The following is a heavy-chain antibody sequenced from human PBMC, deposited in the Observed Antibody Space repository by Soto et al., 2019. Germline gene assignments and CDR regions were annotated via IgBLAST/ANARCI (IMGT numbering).Heavy chain of an antibody. CDR1: GGTFSIYA. J-gene: IGHJ6*02. V-gene: IGHV1-69*13. CDR2: IIPIFGTA. D-gene: IGHD1-26*01. Sequence: ASVKVSCKASGGTFSIYAISWVRQAPGQGLEWMGGIIPIFGTANYAQKFQGRVTITADESTSTAYMELSSLRSEDTAVYYCAKEWWELVRGKYYYYGIDVWGQGTTVTVSS. CDR3: AKEWWELVRGKYYYYGIDV.